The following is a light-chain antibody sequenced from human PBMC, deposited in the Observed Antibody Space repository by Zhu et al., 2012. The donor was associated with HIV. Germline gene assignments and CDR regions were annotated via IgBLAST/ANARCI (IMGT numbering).Light chain of an antibody. V-gene: IGKV3-11*01. CDR3: QQRSSWPLT. CDR1: GSVRSF. Sequence: IVLTQSPATLSLSPGERATVSCRASGSVRSFLAWYQQKPGQAPRLLIYDTSKRATGIPDFTLTISSLEPEDFALYYCQQRSSWPLTFGEGTKVEIK. J-gene: IGKJ4*01. CDR2: DTS.